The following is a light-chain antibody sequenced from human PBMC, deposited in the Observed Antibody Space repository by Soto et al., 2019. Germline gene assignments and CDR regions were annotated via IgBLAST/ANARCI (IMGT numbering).Light chain of an antibody. Sequence: DIQMTQSPSTLSASVGDRVTITCRASQSISSWLAWYQQKPGKAPKLMIYDASSLESGVPSRFSGRGSGTEFTLTISSLQPDDFETYYCQQYNSYSTFGPGTKVDIK. CDR2: DAS. V-gene: IGKV1-5*01. J-gene: IGKJ3*01. CDR1: QSISSW. CDR3: QQYNSYST.